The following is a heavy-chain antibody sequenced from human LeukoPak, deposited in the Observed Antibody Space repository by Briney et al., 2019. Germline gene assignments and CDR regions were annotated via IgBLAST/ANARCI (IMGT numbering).Heavy chain of an antibody. CDR3: ARDRLVVPAAGWFDP. CDR1: GGSISSSSYY. Sequence: NPSETLSLTCTVSGGSISSSSYYWGWIRQPPGKGLEWIGSIYYSGSTYYNPSLKSRVTISVDTSKNQFSLKLSSVTAADTAVYYCARDRLVVPAAGWFDPWGQGTLVTVSS. D-gene: IGHD2-2*01. J-gene: IGHJ5*02. CDR2: IYYSGST. V-gene: IGHV4-39*07.